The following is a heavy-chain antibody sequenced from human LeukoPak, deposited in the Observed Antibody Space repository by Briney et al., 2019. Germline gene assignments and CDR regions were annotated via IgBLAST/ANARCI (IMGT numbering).Heavy chain of an antibody. D-gene: IGHD2-2*02. J-gene: IGHJ4*02. CDR2: ISYEGSNK. Sequence: GGSLRLSCAASGFTFSSYAMHWVRQAPGKGLEWVAVISYEGSNKYYADSVKGRFTISRDNSKNTLYLQMNSLRAEDTAVYHCARDRGYCSSTSCYTYFDYWGQGTLVTVSS. CDR1: GFTFSSYA. V-gene: IGHV3-30*04. CDR3: ARDRGYCSSTSCYTYFDY.